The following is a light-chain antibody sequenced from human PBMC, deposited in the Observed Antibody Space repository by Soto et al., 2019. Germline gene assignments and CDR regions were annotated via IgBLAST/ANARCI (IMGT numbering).Light chain of an antibody. CDR3: GAWDDSLNVYV. V-gene: IGLV1-51*01. CDR2: DDN. Sequence: QSVLTQPPSVSADPGQDVTISCSGSSSNLAYNSLSWYQQPPGTAPKLLIYDDNKRPSGIPARFSGPKSGTSATLGITGLETGDEADYYCGAWDDSLNVYVFGSGTKVTVL. CDR1: SSNLAYNS. J-gene: IGLJ1*01.